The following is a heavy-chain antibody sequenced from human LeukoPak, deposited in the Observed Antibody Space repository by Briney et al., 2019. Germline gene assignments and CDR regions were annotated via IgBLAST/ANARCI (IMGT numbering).Heavy chain of an antibody. CDR2: IYSGGST. CDR1: GFTVSSNY. V-gene: IGHV3-53*01. J-gene: IGHJ4*02. Sequence: GGSLRLSCAASGFTVSSNYMSWVRQAPGKGLEWVSVIYSGGSTYYADSVKGRFTISRDNAKNSLYLQMNSLRAEDTAMYYCVRDQDIDYWGQGTLVTVSS. CDR3: VRDQDIDY.